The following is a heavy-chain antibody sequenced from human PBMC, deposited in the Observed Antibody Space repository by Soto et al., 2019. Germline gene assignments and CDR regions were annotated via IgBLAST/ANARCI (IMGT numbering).Heavy chain of an antibody. Sequence: VQLVESGGGLVKPGGSLRLSCAASGFTFSSYSMNWVRQAPGKGLEWVSSISSSSSYIYYADSVKGRFTISRDNAKNSLYLQMNSLRAEDTAVYYCARYYYDSSGYIPFDYWGQGTLVTVSS. CDR3: ARYYYDSSGYIPFDY. D-gene: IGHD3-22*01. V-gene: IGHV3-21*01. CDR2: ISSSSSYI. CDR1: GFTFSSYS. J-gene: IGHJ4*02.